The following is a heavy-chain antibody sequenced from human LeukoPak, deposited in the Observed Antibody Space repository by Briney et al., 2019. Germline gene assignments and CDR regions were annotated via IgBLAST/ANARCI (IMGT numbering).Heavy chain of an antibody. J-gene: IGHJ3*02. Sequence: SATLSLTCTISGGSISSNYWSWIRQPPGRGLEWIGYCHYSGNTNYNPSLKSRATISVDMSKNQFSLTLNSVTAADTAVYYCARSASSTSRSAFDIWGQGTRVTASS. CDR3: ARSASSTSRSAFDI. CDR2: CHYSGNT. V-gene: IGHV4-59*13. CDR1: GGSISSNY.